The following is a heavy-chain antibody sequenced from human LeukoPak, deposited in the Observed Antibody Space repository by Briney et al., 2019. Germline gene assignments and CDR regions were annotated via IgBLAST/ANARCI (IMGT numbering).Heavy chain of an antibody. V-gene: IGHV1-8*01. CDR1: GCTFTSYD. CDR2: MNPNSGNT. D-gene: IGHD3-3*01. CDR3: ARGVPYDFWSGYYKGLVDY. Sequence: ASVKVSCKASGCTFTSYDINWVRQATGQGLEWMGWMNPNSGNTGYAQKFQGRVTMTRNTSISTAYMELSSLRSEDTAVYYCARGVPYDFWSGYYKGLVDYWGQGTLVTVSS. J-gene: IGHJ4*02.